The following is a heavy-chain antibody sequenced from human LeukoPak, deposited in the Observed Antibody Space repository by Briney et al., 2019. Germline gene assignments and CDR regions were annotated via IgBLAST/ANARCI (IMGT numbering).Heavy chain of an antibody. CDR2: IYYSGST. CDR3: AREVASAGLDY. Sequence: SETLSLTCTVSGGSISSYYWSWIRQPPGKGLEWIGYIYYSGSTNYNPSLKSRVTISVDTSKNQFSLKLSSVTAADTAVYYCAREVASAGLDYWGQGTLVTVPS. V-gene: IGHV4-59*01. CDR1: GGSISSYY. D-gene: IGHD5-12*01. J-gene: IGHJ4*02.